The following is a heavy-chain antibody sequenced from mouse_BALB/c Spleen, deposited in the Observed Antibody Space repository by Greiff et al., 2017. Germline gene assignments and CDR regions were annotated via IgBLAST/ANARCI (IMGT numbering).Heavy chain of an antibody. V-gene: IGHV1-14*01. D-gene: IGHD1-1*01. CDR3: ARDGSRWAMDY. Sequence: EVKLMESGPELVKPGASVKMSCKASGYTFTSYVMHWVKQKPGQGLEWIGYINPYNDGTKYNEKFKGKATLTSDKSSSTAYMELSSLTSEDSAVYYCARDGSRWAMDYWGQGTSVTVSS. J-gene: IGHJ4*01. CDR1: GYTFTSYV. CDR2: INPYNDGT.